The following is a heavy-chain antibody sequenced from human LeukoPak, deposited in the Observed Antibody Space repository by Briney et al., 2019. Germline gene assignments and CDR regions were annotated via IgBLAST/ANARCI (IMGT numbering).Heavy chain of an antibody. Sequence: GGSLRLSCAASGFTFDEYTMNWVRQAPGKGLEWVSLITWDGGSTYYANSVKGRFTITRDNSENSLYLQMNSLRTEDTALYYCATERSRYFDYWGQGTLVTVSS. CDR2: ITWDGGST. V-gene: IGHV3-43*01. J-gene: IGHJ4*02. D-gene: IGHD3-16*01. CDR1: GFTFDEYT. CDR3: ATERSRYFDY.